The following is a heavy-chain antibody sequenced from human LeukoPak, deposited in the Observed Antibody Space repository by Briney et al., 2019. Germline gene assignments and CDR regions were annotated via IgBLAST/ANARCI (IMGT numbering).Heavy chain of an antibody. CDR3: ATAYGSSGYYYGMDV. CDR2: FDPEDGET. V-gene: IGHV1-24*01. Sequence: GASVKVSCKVSGYTLTELSMHWVRQAPGKGLEWMGGFDPEDGETIYAQKFQGRVTMTEDTSTDTAYMKLSSLRSEDTAVYYCATAYGSSGYYYGMDVWGQGTTVTVSS. D-gene: IGHD6-19*01. CDR1: GYTLTELS. J-gene: IGHJ6*02.